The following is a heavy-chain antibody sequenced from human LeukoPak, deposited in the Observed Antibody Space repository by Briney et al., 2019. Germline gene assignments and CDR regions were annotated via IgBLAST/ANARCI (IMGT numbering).Heavy chain of an antibody. D-gene: IGHD6-19*01. Sequence: PSETLSLTCTVSGGSISSYYWSWIRQPPGKGLEWIAYIYYSGSTNYNPSLKSRVTISVDTSKNQFSLKLSSVTAADTAVYYCTGRNNSGWSSDSWGLGTLVTVSS. CDR2: IYYSGST. CDR3: TGRNNSGWSSDS. J-gene: IGHJ4*02. CDR1: GGSISSYY. V-gene: IGHV4-59*01.